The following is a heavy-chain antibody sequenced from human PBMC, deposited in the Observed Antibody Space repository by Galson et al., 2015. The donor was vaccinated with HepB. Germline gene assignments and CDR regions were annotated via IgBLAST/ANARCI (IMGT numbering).Heavy chain of an antibody. CDR3: VKREGSNYGAFDI. CDR2: ISTSGDDT. Sequence: SLRLSCAASGFTFISYGMHWVRQAPGKGLEYVSAISTSGDDTSYADSVRGRFTISRDNSKNTVYLQMSSLRDEDTAIYYCVKREGSNYGAFDIWGQGTMVTVSS. J-gene: IGHJ3*02. V-gene: IGHV3-64D*06. D-gene: IGHD5-24*01. CDR1: GFTFISYG.